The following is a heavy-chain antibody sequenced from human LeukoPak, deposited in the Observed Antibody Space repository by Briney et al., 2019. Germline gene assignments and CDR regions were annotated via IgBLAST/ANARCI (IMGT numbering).Heavy chain of an antibody. J-gene: IGHJ4*02. V-gene: IGHV3-21*03. D-gene: IGHD1-14*01. CDR3: ARARTSLMR. CDR2: ISSSSYI. CDR1: GFPFSSYR. Sequence: GGPLRLSCAPSGFPFSSYRMNWVRHAPGKALEWVSSISSSSYIYYADPVKGRFTISRDNAKNSLYLQMNSLRAEDIAAYYCARARTSLMRWGQGALGTVS.